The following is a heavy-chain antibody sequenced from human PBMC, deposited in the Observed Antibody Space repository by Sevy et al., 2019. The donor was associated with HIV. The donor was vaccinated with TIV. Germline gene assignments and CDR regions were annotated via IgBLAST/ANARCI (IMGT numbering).Heavy chain of an antibody. V-gene: IGHV3-13*01. CDR1: GFTFSSYD. CDR3: AREVPGSLYGMDV. D-gene: IGHD3-10*01. J-gene: IGHJ6*02. Sequence: GGSLRLSCAASGFTFSSYDIHWVRQATGKGPEWVSAIRTAGDTYYPDSVKGRFTISRENAKNSLYLQMNSLRAGDTAVYYCAREVPGSLYGMDVWGQGTTVTVSS. CDR2: IRTAGDT.